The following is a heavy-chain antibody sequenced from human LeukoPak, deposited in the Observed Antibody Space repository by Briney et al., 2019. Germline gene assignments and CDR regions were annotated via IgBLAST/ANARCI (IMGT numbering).Heavy chain of an antibody. CDR2: ITHSGST. Sequence: SETLSLTCAVYGGSFSGYYWSWIRQPPGKGREGIGEITHSGSTKYTPSLKSRVPISVDTSKNQFSLKLSSVTAADTAVYYCARGPSLYDSSGFHFDYWGQGTLVAVSS. D-gene: IGHD3-22*01. J-gene: IGHJ4*02. CDR3: ARGPSLYDSSGFHFDY. V-gene: IGHV4-34*01. CDR1: GGSFSGYY.